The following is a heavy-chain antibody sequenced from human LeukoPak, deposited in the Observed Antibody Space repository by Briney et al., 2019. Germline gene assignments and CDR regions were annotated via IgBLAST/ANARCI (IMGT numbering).Heavy chain of an antibody. CDR2: INHSGST. CDR3: ARRYGDFDY. Sequence: SETLSLTCAVYGGSFSGYNWSWIRQPPGKGLEWIGEINHSGSTNYNPSLKSRVTISVDTSKNQFSLKLSSVTAADTAVYYCARRYGDFDYWGQGTLVTVSS. J-gene: IGHJ4*02. CDR1: GGSFSGYN. V-gene: IGHV4-34*01. D-gene: IGHD4-17*01.